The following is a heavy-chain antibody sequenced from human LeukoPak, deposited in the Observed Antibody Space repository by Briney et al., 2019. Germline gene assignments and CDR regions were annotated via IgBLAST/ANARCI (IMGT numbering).Heavy chain of an antibody. J-gene: IGHJ4*02. CDR2: MNPNSGNT. Sequence: ASVKVSCKASGYAFTSYGISWVRQAPGQGLEWMGWMNPNSGNTGYAQKFQGRVTMTRNTSISTAYMELSSLRSEDTAVYYCARGQRDYWGQGTLVTVSS. CDR3: ARGQRDY. CDR1: GYAFTSYG. V-gene: IGHV1-8*02. D-gene: IGHD2-2*01.